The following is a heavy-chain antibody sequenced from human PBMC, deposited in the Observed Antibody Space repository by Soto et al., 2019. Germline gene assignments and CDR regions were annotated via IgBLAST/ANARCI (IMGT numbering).Heavy chain of an antibody. CDR3: ARHDYGDYLFDY. CDR1: GGSISSYY. CDR2: IYYSGST. Sequence: PSETLSLTCTVSGGSISSYYWSWIRQPPGKGLEWIGYIYYSGSTNYNPSLKSRVTISVDTSKNQFSLKLSSVTAADTAVCYCARHDYGDYLFDYWGQGTLVTVSS. J-gene: IGHJ4*02. V-gene: IGHV4-59*08. D-gene: IGHD4-17*01.